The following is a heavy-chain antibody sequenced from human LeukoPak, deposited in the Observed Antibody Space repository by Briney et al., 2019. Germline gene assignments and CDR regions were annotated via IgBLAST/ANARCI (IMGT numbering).Heavy chain of an antibody. CDR2: IWYDGSNK. J-gene: IGHJ4*02. Sequence: GVSLRLSGAASGFTFSSYGMQWVRQAPGKGLEGVAVIWYDGSNKYYADSVKGRFTISRDNSKNTLYLQMNSLRAEDTAVYYGARAPQRADYVWGSYRPQPIDYWGQGTLVTVSS. CDR3: ARAPQRADYVWGSYRPQPIDY. D-gene: IGHD3-16*02. CDR1: GFTFSSYG. V-gene: IGHV3-33*01.